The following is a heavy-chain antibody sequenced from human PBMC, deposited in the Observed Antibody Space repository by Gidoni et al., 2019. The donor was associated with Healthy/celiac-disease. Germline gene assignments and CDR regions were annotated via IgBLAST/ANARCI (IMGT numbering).Heavy chain of an antibody. V-gene: IGHV3-23*01. CDR2: ISDSGSST. Sequence: EVQLLESGGGLVQPGGSLRLSCAGSGFTFSSYAMSSVRQAPGKGLEWVSSISDSGSSTYYADSVKGRFTISRDNSKNTLYLQMNSLRAEDTAVYYCAKEMIRTLSEVGATHYWGQGTLVTVSS. J-gene: IGHJ4*02. D-gene: IGHD1-26*01. CDR1: GFTFSSYA. CDR3: AKEMIRTLSEVGATHY.